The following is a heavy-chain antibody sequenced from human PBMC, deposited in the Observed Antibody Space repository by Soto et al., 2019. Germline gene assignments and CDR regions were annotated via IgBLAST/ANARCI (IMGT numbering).Heavy chain of an antibody. CDR2: IFPKFGTT. D-gene: IGHD3-16*02. J-gene: IGHJ6*02. CDR3: EAEMTFGKLSVV. CDR1: GDTDTNYV. Sequence: SVKVSCKASGDTDTNYVISWVRQAPGQGLEWMGGIFPKFGTTYSAQKLQDRLTITADESTSTVYMQLSSLRLDDTAVYYCEAEMTFGKLSVVWDQGTTVTVSS. V-gene: IGHV1-69*13.